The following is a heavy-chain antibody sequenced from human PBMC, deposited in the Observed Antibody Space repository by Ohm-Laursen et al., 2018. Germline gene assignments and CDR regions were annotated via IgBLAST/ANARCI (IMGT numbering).Heavy chain of an antibody. Sequence: SDTLSLTCTVSGGSITSGGYYWSWIRQHPGKGLECIGYIYYSGGTYYNPSLKSLVTISIDTSKNQFSRNLSSVTAADTAVYYCARLGEGPRLAFDIWGQGTMVTVSS. D-gene: IGHD3-10*01. CDR3: ARLGEGPRLAFDI. CDR2: IYYSGGT. CDR1: GGSITSGGYY. V-gene: IGHV4-31*01. J-gene: IGHJ3*02.